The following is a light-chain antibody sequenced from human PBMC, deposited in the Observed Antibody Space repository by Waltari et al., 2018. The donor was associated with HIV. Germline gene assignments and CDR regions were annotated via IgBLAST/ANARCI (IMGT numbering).Light chain of an antibody. J-gene: IGLJ1*01. CDR2: EVS. V-gene: IGLV2-14*01. Sequence: QSALTQPASVSGSPGQSITISCTGTSSDVGGYNYVSWYQQHPGKAPQLMIYEVSNRPSGVSNRCDGSKAGNTASLTISGLQAEDEADYYCSSYTSSSTLVFGTGTKVTVL. CDR1: SSDVGGYNY. CDR3: SSYTSSSTLV.